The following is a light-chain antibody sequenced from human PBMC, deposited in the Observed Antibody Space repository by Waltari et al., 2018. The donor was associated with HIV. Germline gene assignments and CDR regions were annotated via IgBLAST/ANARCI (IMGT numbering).Light chain of an antibody. Sequence: DIVLTQSPDSLAVSLGERATMNCKSSQKILFSSTNKNYLSWYQQRPGQPPRLLIYWASSRESGVPERFTGSGSGTNFTRTISRLQADDVAVYFCQQYYSTPRTFGQGTKV. CDR1: QKILFSSTNKNY. V-gene: IGKV4-1*01. CDR2: WAS. J-gene: IGKJ1*01. CDR3: QQYYSTPRT.